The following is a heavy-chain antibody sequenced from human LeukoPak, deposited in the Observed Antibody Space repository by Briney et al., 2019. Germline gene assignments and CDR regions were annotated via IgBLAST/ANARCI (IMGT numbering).Heavy chain of an antibody. CDR1: GFTFSSYA. J-gene: IGHJ3*02. Sequence: GGSLRLSCAASGFTFSSYAMSWVRQAPGKGLEWVSAISGSGGSTYYADSVKCRFTISRDNSKNTLYLQMNSLRAEDTAVYYCAKGHYYDTEIDAFDIWGQGTMVTVSS. CDR2: ISGSGGST. CDR3: AKGHYYDTEIDAFDI. V-gene: IGHV3-23*01. D-gene: IGHD3-22*01.